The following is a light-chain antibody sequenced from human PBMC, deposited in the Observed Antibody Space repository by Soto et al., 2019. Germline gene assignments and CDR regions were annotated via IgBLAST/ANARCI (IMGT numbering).Light chain of an antibody. V-gene: IGKV3-20*01. J-gene: IGKJ1*01. CDR2: GAS. CDR1: HSVGST. CDR3: QQYGDSHQT. Sequence: EIVLTQSPGTLSLSPGERATLSCRASHSVGSTLSWYQQKPGQAPRLLIYGASTRATAIPDRFSGSGSGTDVTLTTTRRVPEDYAVYYCQQYGDSHQTFGPGTKVDIK.